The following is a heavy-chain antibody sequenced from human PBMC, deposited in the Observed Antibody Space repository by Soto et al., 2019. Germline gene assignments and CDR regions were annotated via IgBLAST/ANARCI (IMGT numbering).Heavy chain of an antibody. Sequence: VQLVQSGAEVKKSGESLKISCKGFGFTFSNHWIAWVRHMPGRGLEWMGIIYGGDSDTRYSPSFQGQVTISVDKSISTVYLQWRSLKASDSALYFCTGRFGDCTGETCLDVWGGGTWVSVSS. CDR2: IYGGDSDT. J-gene: IGHJ6*04. V-gene: IGHV5-51*03. CDR1: GFTFSNHW. CDR3: TGRFGDCTGETCLDV. D-gene: IGHD2-8*02.